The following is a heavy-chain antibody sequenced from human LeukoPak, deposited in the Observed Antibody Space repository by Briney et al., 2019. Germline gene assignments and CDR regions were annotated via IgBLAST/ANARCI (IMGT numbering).Heavy chain of an antibody. Sequence: PSETLSLTCTVSGGPISSGGYYWSWIRQHPGKGLEWIGYIYYSGSTYYNPSLKSRVTISVDTSKNQFSLKLSSVTAADTAVYYCARHVWFGAYNWFDPWGQGTLVTVSS. V-gene: IGHV4-31*03. J-gene: IGHJ5*02. CDR2: IYYSGST. D-gene: IGHD3-10*01. CDR3: ARHVWFGAYNWFDP. CDR1: GGPISSGGYY.